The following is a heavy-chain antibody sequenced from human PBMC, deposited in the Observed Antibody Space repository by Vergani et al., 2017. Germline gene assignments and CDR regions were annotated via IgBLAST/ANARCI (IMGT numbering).Heavy chain of an antibody. CDR2: ISYDGSNK. CDR3: AKDTVPREGYFDY. D-gene: IGHD4-11*01. CDR1: GFTFRSYA. V-gene: IGHV3-30-3*01. J-gene: IGHJ4*02. Sequence: QLVESGGGWVRPGGSLRLSCVVSGFTFRSYAMHWVRQAPGKGLEWVAVISYDGSNKYYADSVKGRFTISRDNSKNTLYLQMNSLRAEDTAVYYCAKDTVPREGYFDYWGQGTLVTVSS.